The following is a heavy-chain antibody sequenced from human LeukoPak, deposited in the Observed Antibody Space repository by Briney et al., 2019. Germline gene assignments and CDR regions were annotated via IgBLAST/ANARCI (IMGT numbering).Heavy chain of an antibody. Sequence: GGSLRLSCAASGFTFSSYAMHWVRQAPGKGLEWVAVIWYDGSNTDYADSVKGRFTISRDNSKNTLYLQMNSLRAEDTAVYYCAGERRDAFDIWGQGTMVTVSS. CDR3: AGERRDAFDI. CDR1: GFTFSSYA. V-gene: IGHV3-33*08. J-gene: IGHJ3*02. CDR2: IWYDGSNT.